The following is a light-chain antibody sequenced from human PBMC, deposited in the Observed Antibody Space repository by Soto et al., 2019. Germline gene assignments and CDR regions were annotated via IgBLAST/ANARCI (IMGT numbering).Light chain of an antibody. J-gene: IGLJ1*01. CDR1: NIGSDT. V-gene: IGLV3-21*02. CDR3: LVWDSIGDNYV. CDR2: DDS. Sequence: SYELTQPPSVSVAPGETARITCGRNNIGSDTVHWYQQKPGQAAVAVVYDDSERPSGTPERISGSNSGDTATLTIRRVEAGDEADYYCLVWDSIGDNYVFGSGTKV.